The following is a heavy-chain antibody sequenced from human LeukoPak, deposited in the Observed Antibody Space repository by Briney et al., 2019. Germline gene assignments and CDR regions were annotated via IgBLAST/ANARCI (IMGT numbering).Heavy chain of an antibody. J-gene: IGHJ4*02. Sequence: GGSLRLSCAASGFTFSSYAMHWVRQAPGKGLEWVAVISYDGSNKYYADSVKGRFTISRDNSKNTLYLQMHSLRPGDTAVYYCVREDTPATANYWGQGTLVTISS. CDR3: VREDTPATANY. CDR2: ISYDGSNK. D-gene: IGHD2-21*02. CDR1: GFTFSSYA. V-gene: IGHV3-30-3*01.